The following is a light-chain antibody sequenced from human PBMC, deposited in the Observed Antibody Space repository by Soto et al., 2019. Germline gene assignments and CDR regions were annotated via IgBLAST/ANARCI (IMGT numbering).Light chain of an antibody. Sequence: QSALTQPASVSGSPGQSITISCTGTSSDVGGYNYVSWYQQHPGKAPKLMIYAVSNRPSGVSNRFSGSKSGNTASLTISGLEAEDEADYYCCSSTSSSPRVVFGGGTELAVL. CDR1: SSDVGGYNY. V-gene: IGLV2-14*01. J-gene: IGLJ2*01. CDR2: AVS. CDR3: CSSTSSSPRVV.